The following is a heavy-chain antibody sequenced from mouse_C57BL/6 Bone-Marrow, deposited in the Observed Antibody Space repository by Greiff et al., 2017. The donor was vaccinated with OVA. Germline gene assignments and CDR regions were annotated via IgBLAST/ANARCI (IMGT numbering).Heavy chain of an antibody. CDR1: GVDFSRYW. CDR2: INPDSSTI. Sequence: AAGGVDFSRYWMSWVRRAPGKGLEWIGEINPDSSTINYAPSLKDKFIISRDNAKHTLYLQMSKVRSEDTALYYCARPYYYGSSSYWYFDVWGTGTTVTVSS. D-gene: IGHD1-1*01. J-gene: IGHJ1*03. CDR3: ARPYYYGSSSYWYFDV. V-gene: IGHV4-1*01.